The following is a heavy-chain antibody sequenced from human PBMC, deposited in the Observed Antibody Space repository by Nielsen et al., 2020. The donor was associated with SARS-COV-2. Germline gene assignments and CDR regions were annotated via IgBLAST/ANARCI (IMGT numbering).Heavy chain of an antibody. V-gene: IGHV3-23*01. Sequence: GESLKISCAASGFAFDSYAMTWVRQAPGKGLEWVSGIVGSGGSTYYADSVKGRFTVSRDNSKNTLYLQMNSLRDEDTAVYYCAKASDIWGQGTMVTVSS. J-gene: IGHJ3*02. CDR3: AKASDI. CDR2: IVGSGGST. CDR1: GFAFDSYA.